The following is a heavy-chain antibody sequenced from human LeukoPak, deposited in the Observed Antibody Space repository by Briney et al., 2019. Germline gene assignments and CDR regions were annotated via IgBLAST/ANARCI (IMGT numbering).Heavy chain of an antibody. Sequence: SQTLSLTCIVSGGSINRGGHYWSWIRQHPGKDLEWIGYIFYSGSTYYNPSLKSRVSISGDTSKMQISLKLSSVTAADTAVYYCARSATTFYYGMDVWGQGTTVTVSS. J-gene: IGHJ6*02. CDR2: IFYSGST. CDR3: ARSATTFYYGMDV. CDR1: GGSINRGGHY. V-gene: IGHV4-31*03. D-gene: IGHD5-12*01.